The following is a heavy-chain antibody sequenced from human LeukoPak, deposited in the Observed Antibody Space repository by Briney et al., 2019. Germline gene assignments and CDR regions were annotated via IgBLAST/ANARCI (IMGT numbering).Heavy chain of an antibody. V-gene: IGHV4-59*13. CDR3: AREANYYGSGSYFEGTFDY. D-gene: IGHD3-10*01. J-gene: IGHJ4*02. Sequence: SETLSLTCTVPGGSISSYYWSWIRQSPGKGLEWIGYISHTGTTDYNPSLKSRVTFSVDTSKNEFSLKLSSVTAADTAVYYCAREANYYGSGSYFEGTFDYWGQGSLVTVSS. CDR2: ISHTGTT. CDR1: GGSISSYY.